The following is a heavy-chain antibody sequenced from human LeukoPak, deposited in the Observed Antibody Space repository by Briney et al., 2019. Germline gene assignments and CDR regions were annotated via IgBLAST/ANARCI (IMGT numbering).Heavy chain of an antibody. Sequence: SETLSLTCAVYGGSFSGYYWSWIRQPPGKGLEWIGEINHSGSTNYNPSLKSRVTISVDTSKNQFSLKLSSVTAADTAVYYCARVNGSGSYSKLYFDYWGQGTLVTVSS. CDR3: ARVNGSGSYSKLYFDY. CDR1: GGSFSGYY. CDR2: INHSGST. J-gene: IGHJ4*02. V-gene: IGHV4-34*01. D-gene: IGHD3-10*01.